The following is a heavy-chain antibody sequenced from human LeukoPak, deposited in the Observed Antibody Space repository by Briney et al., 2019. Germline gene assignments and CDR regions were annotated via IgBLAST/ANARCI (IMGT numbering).Heavy chain of an antibody. V-gene: IGHV1-2*02. Sequence: ASVKVSCKASGYTFTGYYVHWVRQAPGQGLEWMGWINPNSGGTNYAQKFQGRVTMTRDTSISTAYMELSRLRSDDTAVYYCARMVRGVIMPFDYWGQGTRVTVSS. CDR2: INPNSGGT. CDR1: GYTFTGYY. D-gene: IGHD3-10*01. CDR3: ARMVRGVIMPFDY. J-gene: IGHJ4*02.